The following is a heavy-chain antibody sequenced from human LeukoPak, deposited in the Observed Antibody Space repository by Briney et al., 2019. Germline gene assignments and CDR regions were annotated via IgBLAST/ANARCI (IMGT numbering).Heavy chain of an antibody. CDR2: ISSSSSYI. CDR1: GFTFSSYS. CDR3: ARDKGLLWFGDGNWFDP. D-gene: IGHD3-10*01. J-gene: IGHJ5*02. Sequence: GGSLRLSCAASGFTFSSYSMNWVRQAPGKGLEWVSSISSSSSYIYYADSVKGRFTISRDNAKNSLYLQMNSLRAEDTAVYYCARDKGLLWFGDGNWFDPWGQGTLVTVSS. V-gene: IGHV3-21*01.